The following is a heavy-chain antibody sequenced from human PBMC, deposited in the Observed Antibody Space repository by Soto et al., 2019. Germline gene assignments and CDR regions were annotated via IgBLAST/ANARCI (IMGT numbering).Heavy chain of an antibody. V-gene: IGHV3-7*05. CDR2: IKEDGSEK. CDR3: ARDLGAPGRGSAVGYYYHYGMDV. Sequence: EVQLVESGGGLVQPGGSLRLSCAASEFTFSSYWMNWVRQAPGKGLEWVANIKEDGSEKYYVDSVKGRFTISRDNAMNSVSLQMNSLRGEDTAMYYCARDLGAPGRGSAVGYYYHYGMDVWGQGTTVTVSS. CDR1: EFTFSSYW. J-gene: IGHJ6*02. D-gene: IGHD2-2*01.